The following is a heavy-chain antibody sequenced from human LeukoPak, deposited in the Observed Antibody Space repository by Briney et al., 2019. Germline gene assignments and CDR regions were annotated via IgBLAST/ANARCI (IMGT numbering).Heavy chain of an antibody. CDR1: GYTFFTYW. CDR3: ARHEGGDTAMAALGDY. D-gene: IGHD5-18*01. J-gene: IGHJ4*02. V-gene: IGHV5-51*01. Sequence: GESLKISCKGSGYTFFTYWIGWVRQMPGKGLEWMGIIYPGDSDTRYSPSFQGQVTISADKSISTAYLQWSSLKASDTAMYYCARHEGGDTAMAALGDYWGQGTLVTVSS. CDR2: IYPGDSDT.